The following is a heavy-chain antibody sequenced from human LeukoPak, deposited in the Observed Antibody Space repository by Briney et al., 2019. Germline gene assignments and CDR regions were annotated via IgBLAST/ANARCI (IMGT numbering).Heavy chain of an antibody. V-gene: IGHV3-49*03. J-gene: IGHJ4*02. CDR1: GFTFGDYA. Sequence: GGSLRLSCTASGFTFGDYAMSWFHQAPGKGLEWVGFIRSKAYGGTTEYAASVKGRFTISRDDSKSIAYLQMNSLKTEVTAVYYCARDGESDYDFWSGYYPRFDYWGQGTLVTVSS. CDR2: IRSKAYGGTT. CDR3: ARDGESDYDFWSGYYPRFDY. D-gene: IGHD3-3*01.